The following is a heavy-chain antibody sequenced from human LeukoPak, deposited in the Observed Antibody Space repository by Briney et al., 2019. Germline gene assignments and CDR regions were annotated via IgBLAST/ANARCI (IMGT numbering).Heavy chain of an antibody. CDR2: MSPNNGNT. V-gene: IGHV1-8*01. D-gene: IGHD5-18*01. CDR1: GYTFTSYD. J-gene: IGHJ4*02. Sequence: ASVKVSCKASGYTFTSYDINWVRQATGQGPEWMGWMSPNNGNTGYAQKFQGRVTMTRNTSISTAYMELSSLRSEDTAVYYCARAYTAMILDYWGQGTLVTVSS. CDR3: ARAYTAMILDY.